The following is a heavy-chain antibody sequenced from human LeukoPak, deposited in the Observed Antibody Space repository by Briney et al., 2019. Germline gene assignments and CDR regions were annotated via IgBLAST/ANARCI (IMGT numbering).Heavy chain of an antibody. CDR2: IGTDGSST. CDR3: ARDKYGGNSNAFDI. D-gene: IGHD4-23*01. V-gene: IGHV3-74*01. Sequence: GGSLRLSCAASGFTFSNYWMHWVRQVPGKGLVWVSRIGTDGSSTTYADYVKGRFTISRDNAKSTLYLQMNSLRAEDTAVYYCARDKYGGNSNAFDIWGQGTLVTVSS. J-gene: IGHJ3*02. CDR1: GFTFSNYW.